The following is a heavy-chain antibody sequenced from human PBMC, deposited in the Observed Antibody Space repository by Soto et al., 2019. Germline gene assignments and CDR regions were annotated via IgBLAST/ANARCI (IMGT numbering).Heavy chain of an antibody. CDR3: ARATRYFGSFDA. D-gene: IGHD1-1*01. V-gene: IGHV3-53*01. CDR1: GFNVSNNY. Sequence: GGSLRLSCAASGFNVSNNYMTWFRQAPGKGLEWVSIIYTGGSTYYGESVKGRSTISRDSSKNTVFLQVNSLRGEDTAVYYCARATRYFGSFDAWGQGTLVTVSS. J-gene: IGHJ4*02. CDR2: IYTGGST.